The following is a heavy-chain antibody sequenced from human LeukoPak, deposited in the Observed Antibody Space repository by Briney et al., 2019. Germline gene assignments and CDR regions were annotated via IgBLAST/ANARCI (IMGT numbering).Heavy chain of an antibody. CDR3: ARPGYGDYPTGYIDY. CDR1: GGSISSSSYY. J-gene: IGHJ4*02. CDR2: IYYSGST. V-gene: IGHV4-39*01. Sequence: SETLSLTCTLSGGSISSSSYYWCWIRQPPGKGLEWIGNIYYSGSTYYNPSLKSRVTISVDTSKNQFSLKLSSVTAADTAVYYCARPGYGDYPTGYIDYWGQGTLVTVSS. D-gene: IGHD4-17*01.